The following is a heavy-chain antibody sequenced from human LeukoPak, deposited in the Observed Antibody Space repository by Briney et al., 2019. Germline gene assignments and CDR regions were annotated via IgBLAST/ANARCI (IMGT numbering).Heavy chain of an antibody. Sequence: PGGSLRLSCAASGFTFRNYGMSWVRQAPGKGLEWVSAISGSGGSTYYADSVKGRFTISRDNSKNTLYLQMNSLRAEDTAVYYCAKLKFPLPAALFDYWGQGTLVTVSS. J-gene: IGHJ4*02. CDR2: ISGSGGST. V-gene: IGHV3-23*01. CDR3: AKLKFPLPAALFDY. D-gene: IGHD2-2*01. CDR1: GFTFRNYG.